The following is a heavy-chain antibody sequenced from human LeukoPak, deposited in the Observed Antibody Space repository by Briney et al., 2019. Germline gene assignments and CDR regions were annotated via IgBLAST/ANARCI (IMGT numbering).Heavy chain of an antibody. CDR3: ARHLGGSLIDY. Sequence: PSETLSLTCAVYGGSFSGYYWSWIRQPPGKGLEWIGEINHSGSTNYNPSLKSRVTISVDTSKNQFSLKLSSVTAADTAVYYCARHLGGSLIDYWGQGTLVTVSS. CDR2: INHSGST. CDR1: GGSFSGYY. D-gene: IGHD1-26*01. V-gene: IGHV4-34*01. J-gene: IGHJ4*02.